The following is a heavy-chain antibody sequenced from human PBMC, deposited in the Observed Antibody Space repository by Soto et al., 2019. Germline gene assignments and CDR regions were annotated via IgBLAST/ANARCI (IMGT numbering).Heavy chain of an antibody. D-gene: IGHD2-15*01. V-gene: IGHV1-3*01. CDR3: AGETPRSLSQGLVTYYYYVMDV. CDR1: GNTI. CDR2: INVGNGKT. Sequence: GASVKVSCKTSGNTIHWVRQAPGQGLEWMGRINVGNGKTKYSEKFQGRVTFTRDSSASTAYLELSSLRSEDSAVYYCAGETPRSLSQGLVTYYYYVMDVWGQGXTVTVYS. J-gene: IGHJ6*02.